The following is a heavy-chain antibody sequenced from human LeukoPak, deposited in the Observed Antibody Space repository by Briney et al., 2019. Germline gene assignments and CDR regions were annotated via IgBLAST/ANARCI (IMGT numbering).Heavy chain of an antibody. CDR1: GFTVSSNY. V-gene: IGHV3-66*01. CDR2: IYSGGNT. CDR3: AREHVGYCSGGSCYPTDAFDI. D-gene: IGHD2-15*01. J-gene: IGHJ3*02. Sequence: PGGSLRLSCAASGFTVSSNYMSWVRQAPGKGLEWVSVIYSGGNTYYADSVKGRFTISRDNSKNTLYLQMNSLRAEDTAVYYCAREHVGYCSGGSCYPTDAFDIWGQGTMVTVSS.